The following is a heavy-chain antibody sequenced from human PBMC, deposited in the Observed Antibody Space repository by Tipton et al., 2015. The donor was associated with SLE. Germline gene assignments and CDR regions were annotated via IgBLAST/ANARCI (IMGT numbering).Heavy chain of an antibody. CDR2: IDDSGST. CDR3: ARVSPEYGEDYMDL. J-gene: IGHJ6*03. V-gene: IGHV4-4*09. Sequence: LRLSCTVSGGSISSHYWNWIRQPPGKGLEWIGCIDDSGSTFNNPSLKSRLTISVDTSKNEFSLKLSSVTAADTAVYYCARVSPEYGEDYMDLWGKGTTVTVSS. D-gene: IGHD4-17*01. CDR1: GGSISSHY.